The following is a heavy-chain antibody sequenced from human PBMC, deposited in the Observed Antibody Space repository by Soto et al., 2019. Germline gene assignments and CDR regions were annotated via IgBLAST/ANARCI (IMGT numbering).Heavy chain of an antibody. J-gene: IGHJ3*01. V-gene: IGHV3-33*01. CDR1: GFIFSNYG. D-gene: IGHD4-17*01. Sequence: QVQLVESGGGVVQPGRSLRLSCAASGFIFSNYGMHWVRQAPGKGLEWVAVIWYDGSNENNVDSVRGRFTISIDNSKNTLFLQVNSLRAEDTALYDCAREVYGDYGDAFDLWGQGTMVTVSS. CDR2: IWYDGSNE. CDR3: AREVYGDYGDAFDL.